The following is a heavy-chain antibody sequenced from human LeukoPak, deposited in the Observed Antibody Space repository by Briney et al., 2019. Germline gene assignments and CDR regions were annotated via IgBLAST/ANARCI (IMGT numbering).Heavy chain of an antibody. CDR2: INHSGST. CDR3: ARGGSLVVPAAIYYYGMGV. Sequence: SETLSLTCAVYGGSFSGYYWSWIRQPPGKGLEWIGEINHSGSTNYNPSLKSRVTISVDTSKNQFSLKLSSVTAADTAVYYCARGGSLVVPAAIYYYGMGVWGQGTTVTVSS. V-gene: IGHV4-34*01. D-gene: IGHD2-2*01. J-gene: IGHJ6*02. CDR1: GGSFSGYY.